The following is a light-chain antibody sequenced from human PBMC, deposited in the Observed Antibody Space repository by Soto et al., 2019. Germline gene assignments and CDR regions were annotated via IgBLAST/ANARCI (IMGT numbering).Light chain of an antibody. CDR2: EVS. V-gene: IGLV2-8*01. CDR3: RSFAGSTVV. J-gene: IGLJ2*01. Sequence: QSVLTQPPSASGSPGQSVTITCSGTSSDVGEENYVSWYQQHPGKVPKLILYEVSKRPSGVPDRFSGSRSGNTASLTVSGRQAEDEADYYCRSFAGSTVVFGGGTKLTVL. CDR1: SSDVGEENY.